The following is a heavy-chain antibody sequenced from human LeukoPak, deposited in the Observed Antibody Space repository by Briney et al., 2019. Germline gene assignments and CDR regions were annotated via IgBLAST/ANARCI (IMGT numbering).Heavy chain of an antibody. V-gene: IGHV3-21*01. CDR3: ATVIVATTTDY. CDR1: GFTFSSYS. Sequence: GGSLRLSCAASGFTFSSYSMNWVRQAPGKGLEWVSSISSNSSYIYYADSVKGRFTISRDNAKNSLYLQMNSLRAEDTAVYYCATVIVATTTDYWGQGTLVTVSS. D-gene: IGHD5-12*01. CDR2: ISSNSSYI. J-gene: IGHJ4*02.